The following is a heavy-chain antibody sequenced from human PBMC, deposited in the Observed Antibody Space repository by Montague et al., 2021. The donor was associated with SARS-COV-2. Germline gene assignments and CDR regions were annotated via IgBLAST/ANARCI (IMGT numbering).Heavy chain of an antibody. CDR3: ARCPKMGGSGYYYN. CDR1: GDSIGSSSYY. V-gene: IGHV4-39*01. D-gene: IGHD3-22*01. CDR2: IYHDENT. Sequence: SETLSLTCTVSGDSIGSSSYYWGWIRQPPGNGLEWIGRIYHDENTYYNPSLKTRVSLSIDERKNQFSLKFYSVTVADTAVYSCARCPKMGGSGYYYNWGQGILVTVSS. J-gene: IGHJ1*01.